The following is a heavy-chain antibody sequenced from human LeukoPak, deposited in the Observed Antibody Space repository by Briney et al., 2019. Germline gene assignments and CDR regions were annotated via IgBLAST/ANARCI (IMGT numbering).Heavy chain of an antibody. D-gene: IGHD2-21*02. CDR1: GYTLTEFS. CDR3: ARGIVVVTAMADDAFDI. V-gene: IGHV1-24*01. CDR2: FDPEDDET. J-gene: IGHJ3*02. Sequence: ASVKVSCKVSGYTLTEFSMHWVRQTPEKGLEWMGGFDPEDDETIYAQKFQGRVTMTEDTSTDTAYMKLSSLRSEDTAVYYCARGIVVVTAMADDAFDIWGQGTMVTVSS.